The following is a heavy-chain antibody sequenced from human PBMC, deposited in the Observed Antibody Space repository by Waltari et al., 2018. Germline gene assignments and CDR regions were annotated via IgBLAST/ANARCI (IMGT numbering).Heavy chain of an antibody. CDR3: ARDYSGGGLDY. CDR1: GFTFDSSA. Sequence: QEHLVQSGGGVVQPGRSLRLSCAASGFTFDSSAMHWVRQAPGKGLEWVSMISLYRSSKLYTDSVKGRFTISRDNSNNILSLQRNSLGADDTAVYYCARDYSGGGLDYWGQGNLVTVSS. CDR2: ISLYRSSK. J-gene: IGHJ4*02. V-gene: IGHV3-30*10. D-gene: IGHD1-26*01.